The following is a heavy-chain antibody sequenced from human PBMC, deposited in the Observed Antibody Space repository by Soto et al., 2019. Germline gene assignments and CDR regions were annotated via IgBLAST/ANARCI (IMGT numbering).Heavy chain of an antibody. CDR1: GGSISSSSYY. CDR3: ARLPNIYSSSSYYYNYYYVDV. CDR2: IYYSGST. D-gene: IGHD6-6*01. J-gene: IGHJ6*03. V-gene: IGHV4-39*01. Sequence: SETLSLTCTVSGGSISSSSYYWGWIRQPPGKGLEWIGSIYYSGSTYYNPSLKSRVTISVDTSKNQFSLKLSSVTAADTAVYYCARLPNIYSSSSYYYNYYYVDVWGKGTTVTVSS.